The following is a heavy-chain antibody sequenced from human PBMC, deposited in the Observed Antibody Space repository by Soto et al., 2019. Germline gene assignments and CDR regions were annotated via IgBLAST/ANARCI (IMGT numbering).Heavy chain of an antibody. CDR1: GGSISSYY. CDR3: ARVSYGDHVK. D-gene: IGHD4-17*01. Sequence: SETLSLTCTVSGGSISSYYWSWIRQPPGKGLEWIGYIYYSGSTNYNPSLKSRVTISVDTSKDQFSLKLSSVTAADTAVYYCARVSYGDHVKWGQGTLVTVSS. CDR2: IYYSGST. J-gene: IGHJ4*02. V-gene: IGHV4-59*01.